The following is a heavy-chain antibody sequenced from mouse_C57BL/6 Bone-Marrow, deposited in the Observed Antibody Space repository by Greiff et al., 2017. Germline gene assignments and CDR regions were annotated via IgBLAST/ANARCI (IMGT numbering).Heavy chain of an antibody. CDR2: ISGGGGNT. D-gene: IGHD4-1*01. Sequence: EVKLVESGGGLVKPGGSLKLSCAASGFTFSSYTMSWVRQTPEKRLEWVATISGGGGNTYYPDSVKGRFTISRDNAKNTLYLQMSSLRAEDTAWYYGARQLGRRGNYFDYWGQGTTLTVSS. J-gene: IGHJ2*01. V-gene: IGHV5-9*01. CDR3: ARQLGRRGNYFDY. CDR1: GFTFSSYT.